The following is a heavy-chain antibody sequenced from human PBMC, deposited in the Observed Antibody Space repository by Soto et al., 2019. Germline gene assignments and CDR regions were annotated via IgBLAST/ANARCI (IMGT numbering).Heavy chain of an antibody. D-gene: IGHD4-4*01. Sequence: TSETLSLTCTVSGGSISSSSYYWGWIRQPPGKGLEWIGSIYYSGSTYYNPSLKSRVTISVDTSKNQFSLKLSSVTAADTAVYYFARLRGTVTTGNYYYYGMDVWGQGTTVTVSS. CDR3: ARLRGTVTTGNYYYYGMDV. CDR2: IYYSGST. J-gene: IGHJ6*02. V-gene: IGHV4-39*01. CDR1: GGSISSSSYY.